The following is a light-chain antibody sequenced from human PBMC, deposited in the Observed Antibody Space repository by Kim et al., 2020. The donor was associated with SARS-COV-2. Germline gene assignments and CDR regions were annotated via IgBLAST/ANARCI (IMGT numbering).Light chain of an antibody. J-gene: IGLJ3*02. CDR3: QSYASDNWV. CDR1: SGSIVDDY. V-gene: IGLV6-57*01. Sequence: GKTVTLSCTRSSGSIVDDYVQWYQQRPGTSPTSVIYENNQRPSGVPDRFSGSIDSSSNSASLTISGLKTEDEADYYCQSYASDNWVFGGGTQLTVL. CDR2: ENN.